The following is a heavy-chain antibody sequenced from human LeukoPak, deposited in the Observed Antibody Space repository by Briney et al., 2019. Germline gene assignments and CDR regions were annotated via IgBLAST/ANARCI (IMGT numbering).Heavy chain of an antibody. Sequence: SETLSLTCAVYGGSFSGYYWSWLRQPPGKGLEWIGEINDSGSTNYNPSLKSRVTISVDTSKNQLSLKLSSVTAADTAVYYCARVAAAGIYYYYGMDVWGQGTTVTVSS. CDR3: ARVAAAGIYYYYGMDV. CDR2: INDSGST. J-gene: IGHJ6*02. D-gene: IGHD6-13*01. CDR1: GGSFSGYY. V-gene: IGHV4-34*01.